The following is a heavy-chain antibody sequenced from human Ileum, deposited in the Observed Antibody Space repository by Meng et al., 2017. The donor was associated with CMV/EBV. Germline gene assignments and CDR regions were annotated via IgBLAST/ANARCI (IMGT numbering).Heavy chain of an antibody. CDR3: ARVGGWSPFPWSFDL. V-gene: IGHV3-30*04. D-gene: IGHD6-19*01. Sequence: SGVTFSSSDMHWVRQDTGKGLEWVAVISYDGSNKYYADSVKGRFTISRDNSKNTLYLQMNSLTAEDTAVYYCARVGGWSPFPWSFDLWGRGTLVTVSS. CDR1: GVTFSSSD. CDR2: ISYDGSNK. J-gene: IGHJ2*01.